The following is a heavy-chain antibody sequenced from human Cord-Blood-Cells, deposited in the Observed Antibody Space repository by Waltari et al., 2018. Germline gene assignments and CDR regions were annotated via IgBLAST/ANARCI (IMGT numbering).Heavy chain of an antibody. Sequence: QVQLVQSGAEVKKPGASVKVSCKASGYTFTGYYMHWVRQAPGQGLEWMGWINPNSGGTNYAQKFQGWVTMSRDTSISTAYMELSRLRSDDTAVYYCARDSGSYFSAFDIWGQGTMVTVSS. D-gene: IGHD1-26*01. V-gene: IGHV1-2*04. CDR3: ARDSGSYFSAFDI. J-gene: IGHJ3*02. CDR2: INPNSGGT. CDR1: GYTFTGYY.